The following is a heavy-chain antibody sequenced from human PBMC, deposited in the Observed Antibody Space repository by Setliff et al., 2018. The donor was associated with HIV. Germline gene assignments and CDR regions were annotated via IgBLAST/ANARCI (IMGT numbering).Heavy chain of an antibody. CDR3: TRGPGGTVPKPLEAFDV. Sequence: PSETLSLTCSISGATIHYHYWSWIRQPPGKGLEWIGYVDYSGDPEYNPSLQSRATISRDPSKSQVSLNLNSATAADTAVYYCTRGPGGTVPKPLEAFDVWGRGAVVTVSS. CDR2: VDYSGDP. J-gene: IGHJ3*01. CDR1: GATIHYHY. V-gene: IGHV4-59*11. D-gene: IGHD1-7*01.